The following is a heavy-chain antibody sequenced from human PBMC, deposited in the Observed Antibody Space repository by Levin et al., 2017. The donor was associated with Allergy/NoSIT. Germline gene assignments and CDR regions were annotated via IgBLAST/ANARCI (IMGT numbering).Heavy chain of an antibody. CDR1: GYTFTSYG. V-gene: IGHV1-18*01. Sequence: GASVKVSCKASGYTFTSYGISWVRQAPGQGLEWMGWITASNGNTNYAQKLQGRVAMTTDTSTNIAYMELRSLRSDDTAVYYCARGGATFNYGDYMSHYYYMDVWGKGTTVTVSS. J-gene: IGHJ6*03. CDR2: ITASNGNT. D-gene: IGHD4-17*01. CDR3: ARGGATFNYGDYMSHYYYMDV.